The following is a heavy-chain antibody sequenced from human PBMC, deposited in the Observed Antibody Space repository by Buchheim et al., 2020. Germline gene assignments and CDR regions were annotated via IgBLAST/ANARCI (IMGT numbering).Heavy chain of an antibody. CDR1: GGSISSYY. V-gene: IGHV4-59*01. J-gene: IGHJ6*03. D-gene: IGHD2-15*01. CDR2: IYYSGST. Sequence: QVQLQESGPGLVKPSETLSLTCTVSGGSISSYYWSWIRQPPGKGLEWIGYIYYSGSTNYNPSLKSRVTISVDTSKNPFSLKLSSVTAADTAVYYCAREVVVAATPCHGFCYYYYYMDVWGKGTT. CDR3: AREVVVAATPCHGFCYYYYYMDV.